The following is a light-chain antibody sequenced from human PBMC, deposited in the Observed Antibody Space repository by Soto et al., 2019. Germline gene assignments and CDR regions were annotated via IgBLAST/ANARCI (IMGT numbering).Light chain of an antibody. CDR2: GAS. CDR3: QQYGNSRGT. V-gene: IGKV3-20*01. J-gene: IGKJ1*01. Sequence: PGDRAPVSCRDSQSVSSSYLAWYQQKPGQAPRLLIYGASSRATGIPDRFSGSGSGTDFTLTISGLEPEDSAVYYCQQYGNSRGTFGQGAKV. CDR1: QSVSSSY.